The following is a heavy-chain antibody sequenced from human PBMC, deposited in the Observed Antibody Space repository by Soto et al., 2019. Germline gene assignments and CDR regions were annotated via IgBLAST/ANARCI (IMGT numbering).Heavy chain of an antibody. CDR2: RSASGGTA. Sequence: GGSLRLSCAASGFMFSSYAMSWVRQAPGKGLEWVSSRSASGGTANLADSVEGRCTISRDNSKSTLYLQMNSLRAEDTAVYYCAKLTYPSDSTGYYYERVSGWIDSWGQGTLVTVSS. CDR1: GFMFSSYA. CDR3: AKLTYPSDSTGYYYERVSGWIDS. V-gene: IGHV3-23*01. D-gene: IGHD3-22*01. J-gene: IGHJ5*01.